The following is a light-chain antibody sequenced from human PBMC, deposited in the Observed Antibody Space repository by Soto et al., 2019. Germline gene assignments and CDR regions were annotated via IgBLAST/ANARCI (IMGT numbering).Light chain of an antibody. Sequence: QSALTQPASVSGSPGQSITISCTGTSSDVGGYNYVSWYQQHPGKAPKLMIYEVSNRPSGVSNRFSGSKSVNTASLTISGLQAEYEADYYCSSYTSSSTHWVFGGGTKLTVL. CDR2: EVS. CDR3: SSYTSSSTHWV. J-gene: IGLJ3*02. CDR1: SSDVGGYNY. V-gene: IGLV2-14*01.